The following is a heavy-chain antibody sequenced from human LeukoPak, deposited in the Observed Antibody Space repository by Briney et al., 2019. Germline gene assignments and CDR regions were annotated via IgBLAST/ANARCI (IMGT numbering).Heavy chain of an antibody. CDR3: AKRVPYSSSSVYFDY. CDR2: ISDSGSDT. Sequence: GGSLRLSCAVSGFTFSSYGMSWVRQAPGKGLEWVSAISDSGSDTYYADSVKGRFTITKDNTKNTLYLRKNSLRADDTAVYYCAKRVPYSSSSVYFDYWGQGTLVTVSS. CDR1: GFTFSSYG. V-gene: IGHV3-23*01. J-gene: IGHJ4*02. D-gene: IGHD6-6*01.